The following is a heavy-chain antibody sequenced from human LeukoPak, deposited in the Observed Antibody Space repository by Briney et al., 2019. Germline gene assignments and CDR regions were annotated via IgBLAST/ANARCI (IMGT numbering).Heavy chain of an antibody. CDR2: ISGSAGST. D-gene: IGHD3-10*01. V-gene: IGHV3-23*01. CDR3: AKHLSGTTSGGFDY. J-gene: IGHJ4*02. CDR1: GFTFYSYA. Sequence: GGSLRLTCAAPGFTFYSYAMSGVRQTPGKGLEWVSAISGSAGSTYYADSVRGRFTISRDNSKNTLFLQMDSLRADGTAVYYCAKHLSGTTSGGFDYWGQGTLVTVSS.